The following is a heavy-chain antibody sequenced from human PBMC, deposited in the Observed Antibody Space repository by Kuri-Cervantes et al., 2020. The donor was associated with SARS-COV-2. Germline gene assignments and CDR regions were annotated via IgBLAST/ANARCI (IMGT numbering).Heavy chain of an antibody. J-gene: IGHJ3*02. V-gene: IGHV3-30*02. CDR1: GFTFSSYG. Sequence: GESLKISCAASGFTFSSYGMHWVRQAPGKGLEWVAFIRYDGSNKYYADSVKGRFTISRDNSKNTLYLQMNSLRAEDTAVYYCAKGGDLVEWLSRPNDAFDIWGQGTMVTVSS. CDR2: IRYDGSNK. D-gene: IGHD3-3*01. CDR3: AKGGDLVEWLSRPNDAFDI.